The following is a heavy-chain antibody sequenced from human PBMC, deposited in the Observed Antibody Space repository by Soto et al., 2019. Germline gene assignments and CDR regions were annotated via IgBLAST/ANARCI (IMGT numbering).Heavy chain of an antibody. D-gene: IGHD4-17*01. CDR3: ARKATVTTCFDY. Sequence: QVQLQESGPGLVKPSQTLSLTCTVSGGSISSGGYYWSWIRQHPGKGLEWIGYIYYNGSTYYNPSLKSRVTISVDTSKNRFSLKLSSVAAADTAGYYCARKATVTTCFDYWGQGTLVTVSS. V-gene: IGHV4-31*03. J-gene: IGHJ4*02. CDR2: IYYNGST. CDR1: GGSISSGGYY.